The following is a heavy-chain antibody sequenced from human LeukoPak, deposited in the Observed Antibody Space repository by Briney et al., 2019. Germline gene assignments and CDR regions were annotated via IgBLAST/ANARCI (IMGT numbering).Heavy chain of an antibody. CDR1: GGSISNYY. V-gene: IGHV4-59*12. D-gene: IGHD3-10*01. Sequence: SETLSLTCTVSGGSISNYYWGWVRQPPGKGLEWIGNIFYSGSTYYSPSLKSRVTISLDTSRNQFSLKLNSVTAADTAVYYCAKSNGYGLVDIWGQGTMVTVSS. J-gene: IGHJ3*02. CDR2: IFYSGST. CDR3: AKSNGYGLVDI.